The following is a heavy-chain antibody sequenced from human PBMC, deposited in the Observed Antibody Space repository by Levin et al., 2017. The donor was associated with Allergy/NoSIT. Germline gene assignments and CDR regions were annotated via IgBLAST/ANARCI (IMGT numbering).Heavy chain of an antibody. CDR3: AKEGGSGSYDY. CDR2: ISGSGGST. D-gene: IGHD3-10*01. V-gene: IGHV3-23*01. CDR1: GFTFSSSA. J-gene: IGHJ4*02. Sequence: LSLTCAASGFTFSSSAMSWVRQAPGKGLEWVSAISGSGGSTYYADSVKGRFTISRDNSKNTLYLQMNSLRAEDTAVYYCAKEGGSGSYDYWGQGTLVTVSS.